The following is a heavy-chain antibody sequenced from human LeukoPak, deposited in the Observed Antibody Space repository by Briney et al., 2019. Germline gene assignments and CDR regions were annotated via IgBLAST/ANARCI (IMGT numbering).Heavy chain of an antibody. CDR3: SQEHVDSSGYYYVPNWFDP. V-gene: IGHV3-7*01. CDR1: GFTFSSYW. CDR2: IKQDRSQK. Sequence: GGSVRLSCAASGFTFSSYWMSWVRQDPGKGLEWVANIKQDRSQKYYVDSVKDRFTISRDNANNPLYLQMNSLRAEDTAVYYWSQEHVDSSGYYYVPNWFDPWGQGTLVIVSS. D-gene: IGHD3-22*01. J-gene: IGHJ5*02.